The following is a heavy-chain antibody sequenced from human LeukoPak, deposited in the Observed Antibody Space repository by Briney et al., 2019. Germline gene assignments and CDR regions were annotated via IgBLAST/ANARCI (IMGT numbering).Heavy chain of an antibody. CDR3: AAVPSYSSGGGYYYYYMDV. Sequence: GASVKVSCKVSVFTSTSSAMQWVRQARGQRLEWIGWIVVGSGNTNYAQKFQERATITRDMSTSTAYMELSSLRSEDTAVYYCAAVPSYSSGGGYYYYYMDVWGKGTTVTVSS. CDR2: IVVGSGNT. CDR1: VFTSTSSA. J-gene: IGHJ6*03. D-gene: IGHD6-25*01. V-gene: IGHV1-58*02.